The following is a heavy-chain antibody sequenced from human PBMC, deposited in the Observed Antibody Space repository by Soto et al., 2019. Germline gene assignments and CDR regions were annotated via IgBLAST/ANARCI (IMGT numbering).Heavy chain of an antibody. V-gene: IGHV3-21*01. CDR3: ARSPVGDAFNV. J-gene: IGHJ3*01. CDR2: ISSGSDYI. Sequence: EVQLVESGGGLVKPGGSLRLSCAASGFTFSSYSMNWVRQAPGKGLEWVSSISSGSDYIFYADSVKGRFTISRDNAKNSLFLKMNSLRAEDTDVYYCARSPVGDAFNVWGQGTVVTVSS. CDR1: GFTFSSYS.